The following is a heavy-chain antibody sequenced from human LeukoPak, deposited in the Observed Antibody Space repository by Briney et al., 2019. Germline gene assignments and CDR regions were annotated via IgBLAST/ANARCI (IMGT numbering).Heavy chain of an antibody. CDR2: INHSGST. Sequence: SETLSLTCAVYGGSFSGYYWSWIRQPPGKGLEWIGEINHSGSTNYNPSLKSRVTISVDTSKNQFSLKLGSVTAADTAVYYCARGSGIFVDDYWGQGTLVTVSS. CDR3: ARGSGIFVDDY. J-gene: IGHJ4*02. V-gene: IGHV4-34*01. D-gene: IGHD6-25*01. CDR1: GGSFSGYY.